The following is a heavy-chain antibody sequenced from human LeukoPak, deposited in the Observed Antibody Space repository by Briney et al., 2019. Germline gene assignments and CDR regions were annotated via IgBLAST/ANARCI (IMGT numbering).Heavy chain of an antibody. CDR1: GFRFSGYW. Sequence: GGSLRLSCAASGFRFSGYWMHWVRQAPGKGLVWVSLINTDGGRTAYADSVKGRFTISRDNAKNTLYLQMNSLRAEDTAVYYCASEAYCGGDCYEVFDSWGQGTLVTVSP. CDR2: INTDGGRT. CDR3: ASEAYCGGDCYEVFDS. V-gene: IGHV3-74*01. J-gene: IGHJ4*02. D-gene: IGHD2-21*02.